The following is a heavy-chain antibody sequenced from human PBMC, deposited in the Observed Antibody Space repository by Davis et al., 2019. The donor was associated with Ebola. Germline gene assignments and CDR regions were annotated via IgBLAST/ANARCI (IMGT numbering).Heavy chain of an antibody. CDR2: IYYSGTT. Sequence: SETLSLTCTVSGGSISYYYWNWIRQAPGKGLEWIGDIYYSGTTNYNPSLKSRVTLSLDTSDNQFSLMLNSVTAADSAVYFCARSRGYDYYFDFWGQGTLVTVSP. CDR3: ARSRGYDYYFDF. J-gene: IGHJ4*02. CDR1: GGSISYYY. D-gene: IGHD5-12*01. V-gene: IGHV4-59*08.